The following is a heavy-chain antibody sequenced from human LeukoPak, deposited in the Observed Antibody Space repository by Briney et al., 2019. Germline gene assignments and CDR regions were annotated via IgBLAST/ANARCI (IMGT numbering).Heavy chain of an antibody. Sequence: GGSLRLSCAASGFTFSGYAMSWVRQAPGKGLEWVSAISGSGGTTFYADYVKGRFTISRDNSKNTLYLQMSSLRAEDTAVYYCAKDLDEEVVIPVTIVWGQGTMVTVSS. V-gene: IGHV3-23*01. J-gene: IGHJ3*01. D-gene: IGHD2-2*01. CDR1: GFTFSGYA. CDR3: AKDLDEEVVIPVTIV. CDR2: ISGSGGTT.